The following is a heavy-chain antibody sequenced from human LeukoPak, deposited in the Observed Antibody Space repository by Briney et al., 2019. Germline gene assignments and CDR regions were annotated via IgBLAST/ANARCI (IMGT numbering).Heavy chain of an antibody. CDR1: GGSISSGSYY. V-gene: IGHV4-61*02. D-gene: IGHD3-10*01. CDR2: IYTSGST. Sequence: SETLSLTCTVSGGSISSGSYYWSWIRQPAGKGLEWIGRIYTSGSTNYNPSLKSRVTISVDTSKNQFSLKLSSVTAADTAVYYCARDSRGSGSGSDYWGQGTLVTVSS. CDR3: ARDSRGSGSGSDY. J-gene: IGHJ4*02.